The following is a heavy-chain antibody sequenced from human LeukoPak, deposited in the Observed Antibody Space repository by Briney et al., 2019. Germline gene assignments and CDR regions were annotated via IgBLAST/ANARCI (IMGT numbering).Heavy chain of an antibody. J-gene: IGHJ3*02. V-gene: IGHV3-23*01. CDR1: GFTITGHT. CDR3: AKVPLARGSSDYYSFQGAFDI. D-gene: IGHD3-22*01. CDR2: IGGRDGRT. Sequence: PGGSLRLSCAASGFTITGHTMTWVRQAPGKGLEWVSIIGGRDGRTYYADSVKGRFTISRDNSKNMLYLQMNSLRAEDTAIYYCAKVPLARGSSDYYSFQGAFDIRGQGTMVTVSS.